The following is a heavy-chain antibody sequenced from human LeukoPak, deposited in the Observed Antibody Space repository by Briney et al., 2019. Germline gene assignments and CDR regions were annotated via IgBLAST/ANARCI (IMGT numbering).Heavy chain of an antibody. D-gene: IGHD3-10*01. J-gene: IGHJ4*02. CDR1: GFTFSSYA. CDR3: ARDEGSGTSLD. V-gene: IGHV3-23*01. CDR2: ISGSGGST. Sequence: GGSLRLSCAASGFTFSSYAMSWVRQAPGKGLEWVSAISGSGGSTYYADSVKGRFTISRDKSKNTLYLQMNSLRAEDTAVYYCARDEGSGTSLDWGQGTLVTVSS.